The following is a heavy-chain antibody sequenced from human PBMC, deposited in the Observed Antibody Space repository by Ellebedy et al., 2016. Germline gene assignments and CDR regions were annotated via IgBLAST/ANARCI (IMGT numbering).Heavy chain of an antibody. J-gene: IGHJ4*02. Sequence: SETLSLTCTVSGGSISSYYWSWIRQHPGKGLEWIGYIYYSGSTYYNPSLKSRVTISVDTSKNQFSLQLNSVTPEDTAVYYCARDRDWTFDYWGQGTLVTVSS. D-gene: IGHD3/OR15-3a*01. V-gene: IGHV4-59*06. CDR1: GGSISSYY. CDR2: IYYSGST. CDR3: ARDRDWTFDY.